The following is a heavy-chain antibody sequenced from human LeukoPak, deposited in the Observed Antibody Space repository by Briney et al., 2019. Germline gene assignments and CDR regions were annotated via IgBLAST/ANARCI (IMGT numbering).Heavy chain of an antibody. V-gene: IGHV1-69*05. CDR3: ARDGARSGYSYGEYYFDY. D-gene: IGHD5-18*01. J-gene: IGHJ4*02. Sequence: SVKVSCKASGGTFSSYAISWVRQAPGQGLEWMGRIIPIFGTANYAQKFQGRVTITTDESTSTAYMELSSLRSEDTAVYYCARDGARSGYSYGEYYFDYWGQGTLVTVSS. CDR1: GGTFSSYA. CDR2: IIPIFGTA.